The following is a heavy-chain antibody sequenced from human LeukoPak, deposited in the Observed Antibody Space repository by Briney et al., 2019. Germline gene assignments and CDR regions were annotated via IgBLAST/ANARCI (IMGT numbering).Heavy chain of an antibody. J-gene: IGHJ4*02. Sequence: GSLRLSCAASGFTFSSYAMSWIRQPPGKGLEWIGEINHSGSTNYNPSLKSRVTISVDTSKNQFSLKLSSVTAADTAVYYCARGRDYYDSSGYLFGYWGQGTLVTVSS. CDR3: ARGRDYYDSSGYLFGY. CDR1: GFTFSSYA. V-gene: IGHV4-34*01. CDR2: INHSGST. D-gene: IGHD3-22*01.